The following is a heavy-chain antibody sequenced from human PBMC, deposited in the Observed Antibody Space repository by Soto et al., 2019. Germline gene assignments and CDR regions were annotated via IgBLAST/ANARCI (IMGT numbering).Heavy chain of an antibody. Sequence: PSETLSLTCTVSGGSISTYYWSWIRQPPGEGLEYIGYIYYSGSTNYNPSLKSRVTISGDTSKNQFSLNLSSVTAADTAVYYCARVNYDKDFDYWGQGTLVTVSS. J-gene: IGHJ4*02. D-gene: IGHD4-4*01. CDR1: GGSISTYY. V-gene: IGHV4-59*01. CDR2: IYYSGST. CDR3: ARVNYDKDFDY.